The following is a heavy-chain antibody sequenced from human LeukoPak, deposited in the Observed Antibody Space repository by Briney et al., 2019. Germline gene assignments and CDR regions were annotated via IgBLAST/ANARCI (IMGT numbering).Heavy chain of an antibody. D-gene: IGHD6-19*01. Sequence: QTGGSLRLSCAASGFTFSNYWMTWVRQAPGKGLEWVANINRDGSERYYVDSVKGRFTISRDDAKSSLYLQMNSLRAEDTAVYYCARDPIAVAEFDYWGQGTLVTVSS. CDR3: ARDPIAVAEFDY. CDR2: INRDGSER. CDR1: GFTFSNYW. V-gene: IGHV3-7*03. J-gene: IGHJ4*02.